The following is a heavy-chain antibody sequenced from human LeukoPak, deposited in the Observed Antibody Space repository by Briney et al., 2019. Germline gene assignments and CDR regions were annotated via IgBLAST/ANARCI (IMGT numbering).Heavy chain of an antibody. V-gene: IGHV4-39*01. D-gene: IGHD5-24*01. Sequence: PSETLSLTCTVSGGSINSSSYYWGWIRQPPGKGLEWIGSIYYSGNTYYNASLKSRVTISGDTSKNQFSLILSSVTAADTAVYYCATPGLAMAYWGQGTLVTVSS. J-gene: IGHJ4*02. CDR3: ATPGLAMAY. CDR1: GGSINSSSYY. CDR2: IYYSGNT.